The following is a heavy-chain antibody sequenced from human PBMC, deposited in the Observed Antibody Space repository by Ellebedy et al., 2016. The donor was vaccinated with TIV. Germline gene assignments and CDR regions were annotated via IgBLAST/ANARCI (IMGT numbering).Heavy chain of an antibody. V-gene: IGHV1-18*01. D-gene: IGHD4-11*01. CDR1: GYTFTSYG. CDR3: ARFTTVTRYYYYMDV. CDR2: ISVYNGNT. Sequence: ASVKVSXKASGYTFTSYGISWVRQAPGQGLEWMGWISVYNGNTNYAQKFQGRVTMTTDTSTSTAYMELRSLRSDDTAVYYCARFTTVTRYYYYMDVWGKGTTVTVSS. J-gene: IGHJ6*03.